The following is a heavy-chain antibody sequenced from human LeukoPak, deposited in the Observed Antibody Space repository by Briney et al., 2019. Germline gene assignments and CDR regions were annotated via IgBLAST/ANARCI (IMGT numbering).Heavy chain of an antibody. D-gene: IGHD6-13*01. CDR1: GGSISSYY. CDR3: ARHAGTIPNFQH. V-gene: IGHV4-59*08. Sequence: SETLSLTCTVSGGSISSYYWSWIRQPPGKGLEWIGYIYYSGSTNYNPSLKGRVTISVDTSKNQFSLKLSSVTAADTAVYYCARHAGTIPNFQHWGQGTLVTVSS. CDR2: IYYSGST. J-gene: IGHJ1*01.